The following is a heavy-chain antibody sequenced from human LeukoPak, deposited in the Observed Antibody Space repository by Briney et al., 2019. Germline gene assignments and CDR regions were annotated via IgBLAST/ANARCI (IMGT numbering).Heavy chain of an antibody. Sequence: ASVEVSCKASGYTFTSYAMHWVRQAPGQRLEWMGWINAGNGNTKYSQEFQGRVTITRDTSASTAYMELSSLRSEDTAVYYCASTIGYSSGWSHAAFDIWGQGTMVTVSS. CDR3: ASTIGYSSGWSHAAFDI. V-gene: IGHV1-3*01. CDR1: GYTFTSYA. J-gene: IGHJ3*02. CDR2: INAGNGNT. D-gene: IGHD6-19*01.